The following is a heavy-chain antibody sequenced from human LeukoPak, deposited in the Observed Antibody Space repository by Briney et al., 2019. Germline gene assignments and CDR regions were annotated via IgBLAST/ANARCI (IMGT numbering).Heavy chain of an antibody. CDR1: GFTFSNAW. CDR2: IKSKTDGGTT. J-gene: IGHJ4*02. Sequence: PGGSLRLSCAASGFTFSNAWMSWVRQAPGKGLEWVGRIKSKTDGGTTDYAAPVKGRFTISRDDSKNTLYLQMNSLKTEDTAVYYCTTDRFSTSCCPFDYWGQGTLVTVSS. CDR3: TTDRFSTSCCPFDY. V-gene: IGHV3-15*01. D-gene: IGHD2-2*01.